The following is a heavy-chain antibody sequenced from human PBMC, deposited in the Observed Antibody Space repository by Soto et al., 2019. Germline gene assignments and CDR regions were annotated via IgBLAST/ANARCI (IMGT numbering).Heavy chain of an antibody. CDR1: GGSISSGDYY. D-gene: IGHD2-2*02. CDR3: ARVLGLVPAAIGPSYYYYGMAV. CDR2: IYYSGST. J-gene: IGHJ6*02. Sequence: QVQLQESGPGLVKPSQTLSLTCTVSGGSISSGDYYWSWIRQPPGKGLEWIGYIYYSGSTYYNPSLKSRVTISVETSKNQFSLTLSSVTAADTGVYYCARVLGLVPAAIGPSYYYYGMAVWGQGTTVTVSS. V-gene: IGHV4-30-4*01.